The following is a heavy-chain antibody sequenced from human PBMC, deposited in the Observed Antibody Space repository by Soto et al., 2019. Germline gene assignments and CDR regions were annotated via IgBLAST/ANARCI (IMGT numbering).Heavy chain of an antibody. CDR1: GGSVSSGSYY. V-gene: IGHV3-11*06. D-gene: IGHD3-10*01. J-gene: IGHJ4*02. CDR3: ARGVSVDY. CDR2: ISSSSSYT. Sequence: QVQLQESGPGLVKPSETLSLTCTVSGGSVSSGSYYWSWIRQAPGKGLEWVSYISSSSSYTNYADSVKGRFTISRDNAKNSLYLQMNSLRAEDTAVYYCARGVSVDYWGQGTLVTVSS.